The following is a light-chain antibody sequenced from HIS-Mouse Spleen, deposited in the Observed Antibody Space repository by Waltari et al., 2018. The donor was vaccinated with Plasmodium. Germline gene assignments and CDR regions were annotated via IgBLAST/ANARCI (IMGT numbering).Light chain of an antibody. CDR3: QQYGSSPYT. CDR1: QSVSSSY. CDR2: GAS. J-gene: IGKJ2*01. V-gene: IGKV3-20*01. Sequence: EIVLTQSPGTLSLSPGERATLPCRASQSVSSSYLAWYQQKPGQAPRLLIYGASSRATGIPDRFSGSGSRTDFTLTISRLEPEDFAVYYCQQYGSSPYTFGQGTKLEIK.